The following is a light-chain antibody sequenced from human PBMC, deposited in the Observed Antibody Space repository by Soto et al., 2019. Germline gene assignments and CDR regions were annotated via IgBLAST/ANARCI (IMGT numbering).Light chain of an antibody. Sequence: EIVLTQSPGTLSLSPGERATLSFRASQSVSSSYLAWYQQKPGQAPRLLIYGASSRATGIPDRFSGSGSGTDFTLTISRLEPEDFAVYYCQQYGISPRTFGQGTNVDIK. CDR1: QSVSSSY. CDR2: GAS. V-gene: IGKV3-20*01. J-gene: IGKJ1*01. CDR3: QQYGISPRT.